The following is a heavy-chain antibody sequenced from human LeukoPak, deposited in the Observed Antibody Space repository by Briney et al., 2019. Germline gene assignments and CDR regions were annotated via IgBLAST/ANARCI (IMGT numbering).Heavy chain of an antibody. Sequence: ASVKVSCKASGYTFTSYGISWVRQAPGQRLEWMGWINAGNGNTKYSQKFQGRVTITRDTSASTAYMELSSLRSEDTAVYYCASPAVVQLGSYYYYGMDVWGQGTTVTVSS. CDR3: ASPAVVQLGSYYYYGMDV. D-gene: IGHD1-1*01. V-gene: IGHV1-3*01. CDR1: GYTFTSYG. J-gene: IGHJ6*02. CDR2: INAGNGNT.